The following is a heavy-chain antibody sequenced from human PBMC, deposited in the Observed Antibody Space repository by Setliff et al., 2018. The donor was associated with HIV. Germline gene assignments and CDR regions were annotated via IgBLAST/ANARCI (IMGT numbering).Heavy chain of an antibody. V-gene: IGHV4-39*01. D-gene: IGHD3-22*01. CDR2: IYYSGST. Sequence: SETLSLTCTVSGGSIKSSSDYWGWIRQPPGKGLEWIGTIYYSGSTYYNPSLKSRVTISVDASKNQFSLKLSSVTAADTTVYYCARHSGLGGYYSPFDYWGPGTLVTVSS. CDR3: ARHSGLGGYYSPFDY. J-gene: IGHJ4*02. CDR1: GGSIKSSSDY.